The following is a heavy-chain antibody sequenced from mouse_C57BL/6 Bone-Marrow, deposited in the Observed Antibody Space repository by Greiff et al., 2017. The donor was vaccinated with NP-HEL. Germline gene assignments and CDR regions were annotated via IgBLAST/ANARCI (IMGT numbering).Heavy chain of an antibody. CDR2: IDPSDSYT. D-gene: IGHD3-3*01. Sequence: QVQLKQPGAELVMPGASVKLSCKASGYTFTSYWMHWVKQRPGQGLEWIGEIDPSDSYTNYNQKFNGKSTLTVDKSSSTAYMQLSSLTSEDSAVYYCAREGPFLYYFDYWGQGTTLTVSS. J-gene: IGHJ2*01. V-gene: IGHV1-69*01. CDR1: GYTFTSYW. CDR3: AREGPFLYYFDY.